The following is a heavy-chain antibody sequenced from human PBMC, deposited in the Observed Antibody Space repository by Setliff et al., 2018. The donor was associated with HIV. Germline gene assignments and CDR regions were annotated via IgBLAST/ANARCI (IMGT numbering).Heavy chain of an antibody. J-gene: IGHJ4*02. V-gene: IGHV3-30*04. CDR1: GFTFSRYG. D-gene: IGHD6-13*01. CDR3: ARSRAAGFDY. CDR2: ISYDGNSQ. Sequence: AGGSLRLSCAASGFTFSRYGMHWVRQAPDNGLEWVAVISYDGNSQYYADSVKGRFTISRDNAKNSLYLQMNSLRAEDTAVYYCARSRAAGFDYWGQGTLVTVSS.